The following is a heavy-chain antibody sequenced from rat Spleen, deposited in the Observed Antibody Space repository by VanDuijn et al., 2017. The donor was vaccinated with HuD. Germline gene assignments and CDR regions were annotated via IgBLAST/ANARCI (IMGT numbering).Heavy chain of an antibody. CDR2: LTNASGRT. Sequence: EVQLVESGGGLVQPGGSLKLSCVASGFTFNNYWMTWIRQAPGKGLEWVASLTNASGRTYYRDSVKGRVTLSRDNAKSTLYLQMDSLRSEDTATYYCATTGVAAISYWYFDFWGPGTMVTVSS. V-gene: IGHV5-31*01. CDR3: ATTGVAAISYWYFDF. CDR1: GFTFNNYW. D-gene: IGHD1-2*01. J-gene: IGHJ1*01.